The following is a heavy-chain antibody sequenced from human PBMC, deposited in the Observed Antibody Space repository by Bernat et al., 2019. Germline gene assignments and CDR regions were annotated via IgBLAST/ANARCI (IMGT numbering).Heavy chain of an antibody. Sequence: QVQLVESGGGVVQPGRSLRLSCAASGFTFSSYAMHWVRQAPGKGLEWVAVISYDGSNKYYADSVKGRFTISRDNSKNTLYLQMNSPRAEDTAVYYCASGLGGYYDILTGYYLWGQGTLVTVSS. CDR1: GFTFSSYA. V-gene: IGHV3-30-3*01. CDR2: ISYDGSNK. CDR3: ASGLGGYYDILTGYYL. D-gene: IGHD3-9*01. J-gene: IGHJ4*02.